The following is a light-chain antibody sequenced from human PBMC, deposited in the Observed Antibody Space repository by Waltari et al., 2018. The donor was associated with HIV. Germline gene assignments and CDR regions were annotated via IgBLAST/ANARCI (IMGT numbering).Light chain of an antibody. CDR3: QQYDNWPPLT. V-gene: IGKV3-15*01. Sequence: DIVMTQSPATLSVSPGVTVTLSCTATQRLHHHLAWYQQKPGQAPRLLVYDASSRASGVPARFSGSGSGTGYTLTISSLESEDSAIYYCQQYDNWPPLTFGGGTKVEIK. J-gene: IGKJ4*01. CDR2: DAS. CDR1: QRLHHH.